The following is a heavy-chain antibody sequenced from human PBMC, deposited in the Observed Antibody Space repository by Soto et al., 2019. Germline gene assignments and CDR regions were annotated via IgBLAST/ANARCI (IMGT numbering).Heavy chain of an antibody. D-gene: IGHD2-15*01. V-gene: IGHV3-30*04. CDR1: GFTFSSYA. CDR2: ISYDGSNK. CDR3: ARDRDIVVVVAATFDY. Sequence: GGSLRLSCAASGFTFSSYAMHWVRQAPGKGLEWVAVISYDGSNKYYADSVKGRFTISRDNSKNTLYLQMNSLRAEDTAVYYCARDRDIVVVVAATFDYWGQGTLVTVSS. J-gene: IGHJ4*02.